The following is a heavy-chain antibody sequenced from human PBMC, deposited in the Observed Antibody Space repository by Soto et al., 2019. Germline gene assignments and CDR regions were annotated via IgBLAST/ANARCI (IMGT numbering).Heavy chain of an antibody. CDR2: TYYRSKWYN. D-gene: IGHD5-12*01. CDR1: GDSVSSNSAA. J-gene: IGHJ6*02. V-gene: IGHV6-1*01. CDR3: ARGRIDGYNYFYGMDG. Sequence: SQTLSLTCAISGDSVSSNSAAWKCIRQSPSRGLEWLGRTYYRSKWYNDYAVSVKSRITINPDTSKNQFSLQLNSVTPEDTAVYYCARGRIDGYNYFYGMDGWGQGTTVTVSS.